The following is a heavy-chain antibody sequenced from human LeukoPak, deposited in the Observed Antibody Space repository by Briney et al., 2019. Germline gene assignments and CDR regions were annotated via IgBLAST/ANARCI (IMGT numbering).Heavy chain of an antibody. D-gene: IGHD1-26*01. Sequence: SETLSLTCTVSGGSISSSGYYWGWIRQPPGKGLEWIASIYYSGSTYYNPSLKSRVTTSVDTSKNQLSLKLSSLTAADTAVHYCARHEYSGGYYGLSWFDPWGQGTLVTVSS. J-gene: IGHJ5*02. CDR1: GGSISSSGYY. CDR2: IYYSGST. CDR3: ARHEYSGGYYGLSWFDP. V-gene: IGHV4-39*01.